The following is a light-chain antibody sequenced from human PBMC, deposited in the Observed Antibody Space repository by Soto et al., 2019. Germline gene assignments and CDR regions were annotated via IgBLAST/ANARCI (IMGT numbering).Light chain of an antibody. V-gene: IGLV1-40*01. CDR1: SSDIGAGYD. Sequence: QSVLTQPPSVSGAPGQRVTISCTGSSSDIGAGYDVHWYQQLPGTAPKLLIYDNTNLPSGVPDRFSGSKSGTSASLAITGLQADDEANYYCQSYDSSRSSSVFGTGTKVTVL. CDR2: DNT. CDR3: QSYDSSRSSSV. J-gene: IGLJ1*01.